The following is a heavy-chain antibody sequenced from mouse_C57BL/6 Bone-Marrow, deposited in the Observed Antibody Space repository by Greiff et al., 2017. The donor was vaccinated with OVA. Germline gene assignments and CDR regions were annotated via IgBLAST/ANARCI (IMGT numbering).Heavy chain of an antibody. D-gene: IGHD1-1*01. CDR1: GFTFSSYA. CDR2: ISDGGSYT. CDR3: ARDSNYYGSSFDY. Sequence: EVQGVESGGGLVKPGGSLKLSCAASGFTFSSYAMSWVRQTPEKRLEWVATISDGGSYTYYPDNVKGRFTISRDNAKNNLYLQMSHLKSEDTAMYYCARDSNYYGSSFDYWGQGTTLTVSS. J-gene: IGHJ2*01. V-gene: IGHV5-4*01.